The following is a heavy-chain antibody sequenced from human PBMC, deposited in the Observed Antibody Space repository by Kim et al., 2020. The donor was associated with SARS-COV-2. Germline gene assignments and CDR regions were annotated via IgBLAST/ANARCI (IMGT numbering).Heavy chain of an antibody. Sequence: GGSLRLSCATSGFTVSRNYMSWVRQAPGKGLDWVAVIYSGGGTYYADSVKGRFTISRDIFKNTLYLQMNSLRGDDTAVYYCAGGGTSYFYGMAVWGQGTT. V-gene: IGHV3-66*01. J-gene: IGHJ6*02. CDR1: GFTVSRNY. CDR2: IYSGGGT. CDR3: AGGGTSYFYGMAV. D-gene: IGHD3-16*01.